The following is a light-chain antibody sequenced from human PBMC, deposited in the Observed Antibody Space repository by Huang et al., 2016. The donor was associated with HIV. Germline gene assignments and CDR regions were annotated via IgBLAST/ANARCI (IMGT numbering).Light chain of an antibody. CDR2: GVS. V-gene: IGKV3-15*01. Sequence: EIVMTQSPAILSVSPGERATLSCRASQSVSNNLAWYQQKPGQAPRLVIDGVSTRATGIPGRFSGSGSGTEFTLTISSLQSEDFAVYYCQQSNSWPPWTFGQGTKVEI. J-gene: IGKJ1*01. CDR3: QQSNSWPPWT. CDR1: QSVSNN.